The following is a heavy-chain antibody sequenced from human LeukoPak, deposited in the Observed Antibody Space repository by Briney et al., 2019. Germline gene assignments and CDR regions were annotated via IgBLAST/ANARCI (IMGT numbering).Heavy chain of an antibody. D-gene: IGHD3-10*01. CDR2: IWYDGSNK. CDR1: GFTFRSNG. V-gene: IGHV3-33*01. CDR3: ARGYYASGSYIDY. Sequence: GGSLRLSCAASGFTFRSNGMHWVRQAPGKGLEWVALIWYDGSNKYYADSVKGRFTLSRDNSKNTLYLQMNSLRAEDTAVYYCARGYYASGSYIDYWGQGTLVTVSS. J-gene: IGHJ4*02.